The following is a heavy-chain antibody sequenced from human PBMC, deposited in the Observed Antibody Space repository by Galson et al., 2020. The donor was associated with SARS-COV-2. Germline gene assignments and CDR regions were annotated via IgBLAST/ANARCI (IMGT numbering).Heavy chain of an antibody. CDR3: ARDYFGDYLDGFDI. CDR1: GGSLSRYY. D-gene: IGHD4-17*01. Sequence: SETLSLTCTVSGGSLSRYYWTWIRQTPRKRLEWIGYILYGGRTEYNPSLKSRVSMSVDTSKNQFSLHLSSVTAADTAVYYCARDYFGDYLDGFDIWGRGTVVTVSS. J-gene: IGHJ3*02. V-gene: IGHV4-59*01. CDR2: ILYGGRT.